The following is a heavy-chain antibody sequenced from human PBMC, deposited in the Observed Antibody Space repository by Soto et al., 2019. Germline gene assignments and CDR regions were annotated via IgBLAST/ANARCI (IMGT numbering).Heavy chain of an antibody. CDR2: ISGGGDAP. CDR3: ARKVPGSTSRPDYWYFDL. Sequence: EVQLLESGGGLVQPGGSLRLSCAGSGFTFINYAMNWVRQAPGKGLEWVSTISGGGDAPFFADSVRGRFTISRDNSKNTGTLQMNNLGVDDTAVYFCARKVPGSTSRPDYWYFDLWGRGTLVTVSS. CDR1: GFTFINYA. J-gene: IGHJ2*01. D-gene: IGHD3-10*01. V-gene: IGHV3-23*01.